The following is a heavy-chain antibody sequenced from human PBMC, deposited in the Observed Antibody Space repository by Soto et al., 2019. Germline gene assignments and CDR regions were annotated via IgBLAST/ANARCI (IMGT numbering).Heavy chain of an antibody. D-gene: IGHD3-3*01. J-gene: IGHJ4*02. CDR1: GYTFTSYY. Sequence: ASVKVSCKASGYTFTSYYMHWVRQAPGQGLEWMGIINPSGGSTSYAQKFQGRVTMTRDTSTSTVYMELSSLRSEDTAVYYCARAHYRERFLEWYTPTSFDYWGQGTLVTVSS. V-gene: IGHV1-46*03. CDR2: INPSGGST. CDR3: ARAHYRERFLEWYTPTSFDY.